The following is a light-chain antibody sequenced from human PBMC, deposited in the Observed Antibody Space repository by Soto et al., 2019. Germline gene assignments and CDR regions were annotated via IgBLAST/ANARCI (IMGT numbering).Light chain of an antibody. CDR1: QSVSSSY. V-gene: IGKV3-20*01. Sequence: ELVLTQSPGTLSLSPGDRATLSCRASQSVSSSYLAWYQQKPGQAPRLLIYGAYSRATGIPDRFSGSGSGTDFTLTISRLEPEDFAVYYCQQYGSSPPLTFGGGTKVDI. CDR3: QQYGSSPPLT. J-gene: IGKJ4*01. CDR2: GAY.